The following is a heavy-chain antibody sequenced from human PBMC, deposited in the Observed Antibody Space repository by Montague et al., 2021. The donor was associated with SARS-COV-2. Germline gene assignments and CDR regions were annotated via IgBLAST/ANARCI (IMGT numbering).Heavy chain of an antibody. D-gene: IGHD2-2*01. CDR1: GGSISSGSYY. J-gene: IGHJ6*02. Sequence: TLSLTCTVSGGSISSGSYYWSWIPQPAGRGLDWNRRIYTSGSTNYNPSLKIRVTIAVDTSKNQFPLKLISVTAADTAVYDCAREVYQLPNTYYYYYGMDVWGQGTTVTVSS. CDR2: IYTSGST. CDR3: AREVYQLPNTYYYYYGMDV. V-gene: IGHV4-61*02.